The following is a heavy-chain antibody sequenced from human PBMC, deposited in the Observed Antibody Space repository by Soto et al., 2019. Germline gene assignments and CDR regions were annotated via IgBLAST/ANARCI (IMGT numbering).Heavy chain of an antibody. CDR1: GFTFSSYW. J-gene: IGHJ6*02. D-gene: IGHD6-19*01. CDR2: IKQDGSEK. V-gene: IGHV3-7*03. Sequence: GSLRLSCAASGFTFSSYWMSWVRQAPGKGLEWVANIKQDGSEKYYVESVKGRFTSSRDNAKNSLYLQMNSRRAEDTAVYYCARVLSESGWSPIYYYGMDVWGQGTTVTVSS. CDR3: ARVLSESGWSPIYYYGMDV.